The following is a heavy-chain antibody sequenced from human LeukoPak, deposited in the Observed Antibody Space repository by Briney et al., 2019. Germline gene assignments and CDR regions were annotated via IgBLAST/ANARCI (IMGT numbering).Heavy chain of an antibody. CDR2: ILAGGGSK. J-gene: IGHJ4*02. CDR3: ARDASGQGYFDY. D-gene: IGHD5-12*01. V-gene: IGHV3-23*01. CDR1: GFTFSNFA. Sequence: GGSLRLSCAASGFTFSNFAMAWVRQTPGKGLEWVSGILAGGGSKYYADSVRGRFTISRDNSRDTLYLQMNSLRAEDTAVYYCARDASGQGYFDYWGQGTLVTVSS.